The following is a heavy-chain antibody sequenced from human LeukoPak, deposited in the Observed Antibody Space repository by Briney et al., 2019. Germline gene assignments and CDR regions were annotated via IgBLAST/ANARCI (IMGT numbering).Heavy chain of an antibody. D-gene: IGHD3-22*01. J-gene: IGHJ3*02. V-gene: IGHV1-18*01. CDR3: ARAAMIVVVDYLADAFDI. CDR2: ISAYNGNT. Sequence: ASVKVSCKASGYTFTSYGISWVRQAPGQGLEWMGWISAYNGNTNYAQKLQGRVTMTTDTSTSTAYMELRSLRSDDTAVYYCARAAMIVVVDYLADAFDIWGQGTMVTVSS. CDR1: GYTFTSYG.